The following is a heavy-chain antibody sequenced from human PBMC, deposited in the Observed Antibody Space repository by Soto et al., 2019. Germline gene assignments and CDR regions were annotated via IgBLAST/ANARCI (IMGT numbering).Heavy chain of an antibody. CDR1: GFSFTTYG. V-gene: IGHV3-33*06. CDR3: AKDRGSGNSAFDI. Sequence: QVQLVESGGGVVQPGRSLRLSCAASGFSFTTYGMHWVRQAPGKGLEWVADIWYDGSNKYYADSVKGRFTISRDNSKNTLYLQMNSLRAEDTAVYYCAKDRGSGNSAFDIWGQGTMVTFFS. CDR2: IWYDGSNK. J-gene: IGHJ3*02. D-gene: IGHD3-16*01.